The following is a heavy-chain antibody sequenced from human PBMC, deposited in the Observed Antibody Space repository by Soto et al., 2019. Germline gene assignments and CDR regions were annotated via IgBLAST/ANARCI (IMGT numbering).Heavy chain of an antibody. J-gene: IGHJ5*02. Sequence: SVKVSCKASGGTFSSYTISWVRQAPGQGLEWMGRIIPILGIANYAQKFQGRVTITADKSTSTAYMELSSLRSEDTAVYYCARGKLVAGTSNWFDPWAQGTLVTVSS. V-gene: IGHV1-69*02. D-gene: IGHD6-19*01. CDR3: ARGKLVAGTSNWFDP. CDR1: GGTFSSYT. CDR2: IIPILGIA.